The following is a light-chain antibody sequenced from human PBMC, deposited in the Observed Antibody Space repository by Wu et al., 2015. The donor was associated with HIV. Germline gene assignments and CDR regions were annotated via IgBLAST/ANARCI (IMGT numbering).Light chain of an antibody. CDR1: QSVSNNY. Sequence: EIVLTQSPGTLSLSPGERATLSCRASQSVSNNYVAWYQQKAGQAPRLLIYGASNRATGVPDRFSGSGSGTVFTLTISRLEPEDLAVFYCQQYGSSPVTFGLGTKVEI. J-gene: IGKJ1*01. V-gene: IGKV3-20*01. CDR2: GAS. CDR3: QQYGSSPVT.